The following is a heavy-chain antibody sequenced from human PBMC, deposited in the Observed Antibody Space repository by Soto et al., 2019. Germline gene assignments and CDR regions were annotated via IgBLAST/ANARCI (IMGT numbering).Heavy chain of an antibody. CDR2: INPNSGGT. J-gene: IGHJ6*02. D-gene: IGHD2-15*01. CDR1: QYTFTDYY. Sequence: ASVKGSCKASQYTFTDYYIHWVRQAPGQGLEWMGRINPNSGGTNSPQKFQGRVTMTRDTSINTAYMELSSLRSDDTAVYYCARTCSGGSCYSSYYYGMDVWGQGTTVTVSS. V-gene: IGHV1-2*02. CDR3: ARTCSGGSCYSSYYYGMDV.